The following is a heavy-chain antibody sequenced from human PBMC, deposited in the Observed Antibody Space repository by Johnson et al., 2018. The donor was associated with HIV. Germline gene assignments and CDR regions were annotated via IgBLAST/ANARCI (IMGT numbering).Heavy chain of an antibody. CDR3: ARDSGSYQGAFDI. D-gene: IGHD1-26*01. Sequence: VLLVESGGGLVQPGGSLRLSCAASGFTFSSYWMSWVRQAPGKGLEWVANIKQDGSEKYYVDSVKGRFTISRDNAKNSLYLQMNSLRAEDTAVYYCARDSGSYQGAFDIWGQGTMVTVSS. CDR2: IKQDGSEK. CDR1: GFTFSSYW. V-gene: IGHV3-7*01. J-gene: IGHJ3*02.